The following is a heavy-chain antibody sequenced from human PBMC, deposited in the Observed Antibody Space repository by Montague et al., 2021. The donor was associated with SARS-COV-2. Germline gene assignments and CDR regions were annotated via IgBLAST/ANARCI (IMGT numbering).Heavy chain of an antibody. Sequence: SLRLSCAASGFTFSSYAMSWVRQAPGEGLEWVSVIYSGGSSTYYADSVKGRFTISRDNSKNTLYLQMNSLRAEDTAVYYCAKSRGIRYDSSGYYYPLDYWGPGTTVTVSS. CDR1: GFTFSSYA. J-gene: IGHJ4*03. CDR2: IYSGGSST. D-gene: IGHD3-22*01. V-gene: IGHV3-23*03. CDR3: AKSRGIRYDSSGYYYPLDY.